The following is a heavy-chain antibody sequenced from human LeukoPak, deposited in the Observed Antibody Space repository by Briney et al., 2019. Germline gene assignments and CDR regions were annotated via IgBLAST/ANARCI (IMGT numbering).Heavy chain of an antibody. J-gene: IGHJ3*02. CDR3: AREGARWEPSFSAFDI. CDR1: GYSISSGYY. D-gene: IGHD1-26*01. CDR2: IYYSGNT. V-gene: IGHV4-38-2*02. Sequence: SETLSLTCTVSGYSISSGYYWGWIRQPPGKGLEWIGSIYYSGNTYYNPSLKSRVTISVDTSKNQFSLKLSSVTAADTAVYYCAREGARWEPSFSAFDIWGQGTMVTVSS.